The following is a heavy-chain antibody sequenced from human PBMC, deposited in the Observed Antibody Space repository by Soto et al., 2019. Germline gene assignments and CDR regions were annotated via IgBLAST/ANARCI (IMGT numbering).Heavy chain of an antibody. CDR3: ESGAVVAATPGYFDY. Sequence: GGSLRLSCAASGFTFSSYAMHWVRQAPGKGLEWVAFISYDGSNKYYADSVKGRFTISRDNSKNTLYLQMNSLRAEDTAVSYCESGAVVAATPGYFDYWGQGTLVTVSS. D-gene: IGHD2-15*01. V-gene: IGHV3-30-3*01. CDR2: ISYDGSNK. J-gene: IGHJ4*02. CDR1: GFTFSSYA.